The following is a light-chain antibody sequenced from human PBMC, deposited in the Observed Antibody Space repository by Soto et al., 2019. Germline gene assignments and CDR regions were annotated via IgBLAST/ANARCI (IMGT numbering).Light chain of an antibody. CDR1: SSNIGSNT. J-gene: IGLJ1*01. Sequence: QSVLTQPPSASGTPGQRVTISCSGSSSNIGSNTVNWYQQLPGTAPKPLIYSNKQRPSGVPDRFSGSKSGTSASLAISGFQSEDEADYYCAAWDDSLNYAFGTGTKVTVL. V-gene: IGLV1-44*01. CDR2: SNK. CDR3: AAWDDSLNYA.